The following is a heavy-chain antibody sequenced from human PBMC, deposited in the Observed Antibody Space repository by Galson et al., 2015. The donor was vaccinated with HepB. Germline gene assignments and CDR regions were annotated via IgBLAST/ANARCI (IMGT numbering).Heavy chain of an antibody. CDR1: GGTFSSYA. CDR3: ARDGGSSWDFFDY. J-gene: IGHJ4*02. V-gene: IGHV1-69*13. CDR2: TIPIFGTA. D-gene: IGHD6-13*01. Sequence: SVKVSCKASGGTFSSYAISWVRQAPGQGLEWMGGTIPIFGTANYAQKFQGRVTITADESTSTAYMELSSLRSEDTAVYYCARDGGSSWDFFDYWGQGTLATVSS.